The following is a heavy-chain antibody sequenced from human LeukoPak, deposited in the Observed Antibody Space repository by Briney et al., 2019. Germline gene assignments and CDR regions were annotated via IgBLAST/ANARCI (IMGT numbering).Heavy chain of an antibody. CDR3: ARHSSWYGDYFDY. V-gene: IGHV4-59*01. Sequence: TSETLSLTCTVSGGSISSYYWGWIRQPPGKGLEWIGYIYYRGSTNYNPSLKSRLTISVDTSKNQFSLKLSSVTAADTAVYYCARHSSWYGDYFDYWGQGTLVTVSS. J-gene: IGHJ4*02. D-gene: IGHD6-13*01. CDR2: IYYRGST. CDR1: GGSISSYY.